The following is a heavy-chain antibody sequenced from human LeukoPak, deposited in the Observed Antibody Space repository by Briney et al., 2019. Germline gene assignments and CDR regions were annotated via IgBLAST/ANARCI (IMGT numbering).Heavy chain of an antibody. D-gene: IGHD3-10*01. Sequence: SXXLSLTCXVYGXSXSGYXXSWIRQPPGKXLEWXGEXNHSGSTNYNPSLKSRVTISVDTSKNQFSLKMSSVTAADPAVYYCARGANPRYIGYGSGCMDVWGQGTTVTVSS. V-gene: IGHV4-34*01. CDR2: XNHSGST. J-gene: IGHJ6*02. CDR3: ARGANPRYIGYGSGCMDV. CDR1: GXSXSGYX.